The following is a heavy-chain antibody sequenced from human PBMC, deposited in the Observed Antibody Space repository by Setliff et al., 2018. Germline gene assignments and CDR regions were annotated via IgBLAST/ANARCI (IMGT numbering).Heavy chain of an antibody. J-gene: IGHJ6*03. CDR1: GGSISNTYYY. CDR2: IYTSWST. Sequence: LSLTCTVSGGSISNTYYYWSWIRQPAGKGLEWIGHIYTSWSTNYNPSLKSRVTISVDTSKNQFSLKLSSVTAADTAVYYCARLSGFLYIDVWGKGTTVTVSS. D-gene: IGHD3-3*01. V-gene: IGHV4-61*09. CDR3: ARLSGFLYIDV.